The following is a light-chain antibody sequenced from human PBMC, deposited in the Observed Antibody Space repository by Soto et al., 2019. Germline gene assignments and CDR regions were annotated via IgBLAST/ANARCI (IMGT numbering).Light chain of an antibody. J-gene: IGKJ3*01. CDR1: QDIRNF. CDR2: AAS. CDR3: QKYSSVPV. Sequence: DIQMTQSPTSLSASVGDRVTITCRASQDIRNFVAWYQQNPGKAPKLLIYAASTLQSGVPSRFSGSGSGTDFTLTINSLQPEDVATYSCQKYSSVPVFGPGTKVEIK. V-gene: IGKV1-27*01.